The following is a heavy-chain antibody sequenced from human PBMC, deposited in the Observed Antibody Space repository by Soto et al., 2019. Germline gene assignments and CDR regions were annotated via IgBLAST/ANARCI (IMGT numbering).Heavy chain of an antibody. D-gene: IGHD2-15*01. J-gene: IGHJ6*02. CDR2: ISYDGNNK. V-gene: IGHV3-30-3*01. Sequence: QVQLVESGGGVVQPGRSLRLSCAASGFTFSNYAMYWVRQAPGKGLEWVAVISYDGNNKYYADSVKGRFTISRDNAKNTLYLQMNSPRAEATAVYYCARAGCDGGTCYTLVGLRYGMDVWGQGTTVTVSS. CDR1: GFTFSNYA. CDR3: ARAGCDGGTCYTLVGLRYGMDV.